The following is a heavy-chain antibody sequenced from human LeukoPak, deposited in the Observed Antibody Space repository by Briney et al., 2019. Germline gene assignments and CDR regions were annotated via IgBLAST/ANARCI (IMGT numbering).Heavy chain of an antibody. D-gene: IGHD3/OR15-3a*01. J-gene: IGHJ5*02. CDR3: ARDWTTRNWFDP. CDR1: GYTFAGYY. Sequence: GASVKVSCKASGYTFAGYYMHWVRQAPGQGLEWMGWINPNSGGTNYAQKFQGRVTMTRDTSISTAYMELSRLRSDDTAVYYCARDWTTRNWFDPWGQGTQVTVSS. V-gene: IGHV1-2*02. CDR2: INPNSGGT.